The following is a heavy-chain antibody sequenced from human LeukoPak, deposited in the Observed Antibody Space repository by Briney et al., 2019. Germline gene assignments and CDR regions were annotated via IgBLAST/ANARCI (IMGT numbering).Heavy chain of an antibody. CDR1: GFTFSSYG. V-gene: IGHV3-23*01. CDR2: ISGSGGST. CDR3: AKDLRDSSGYVQTAY. Sequence: PGGSLRLSCAASGFTFSSYGMSWVRQAPGKGLEWVSAISGSGGSTYYADSVKGRFTISRDNSKNTLYLQMNSLRAEDTAVYYCAKDLRDSSGYVQTAYWGQGTLVTVSS. D-gene: IGHD3-22*01. J-gene: IGHJ4*02.